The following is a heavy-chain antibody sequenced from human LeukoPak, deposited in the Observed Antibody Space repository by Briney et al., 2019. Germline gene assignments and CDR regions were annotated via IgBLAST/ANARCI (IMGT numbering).Heavy chain of an antibody. CDR1: GFTFSSYW. Sequence: GGSLRLSCAASGFTFSSYWMSWDRQAPGKGLEWVANIKQDGSEKYYVDSVKGRFIISRDNAKNSLYLQMSSLRAEDTAVYYCATLVATTRFDYWGQGTLVTVSS. CDR2: IKQDGSEK. CDR3: ATLVATTRFDY. J-gene: IGHJ4*02. D-gene: IGHD5-12*01. V-gene: IGHV3-7*01.